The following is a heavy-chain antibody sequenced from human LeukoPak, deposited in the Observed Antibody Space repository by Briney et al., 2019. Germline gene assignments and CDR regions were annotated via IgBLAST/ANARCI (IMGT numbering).Heavy chain of an antibody. D-gene: IGHD2-2*01. V-gene: IGHV3-9*01. CDR2: ISWNSGRI. J-gene: IGHJ4*02. CDR1: GFTFDDYA. Sequence: GGSLRLSCAASGFTFDDYAMHWVRQAPGKGLGWVSVISWNSGRIGYADSVKGRFTIYRDNAKNSLYLQMNSLRAEDTALYYCAKGYCSSTSSCEFDYWGQGTLVTVSS. CDR3: AKGYCSSTSSCEFDY.